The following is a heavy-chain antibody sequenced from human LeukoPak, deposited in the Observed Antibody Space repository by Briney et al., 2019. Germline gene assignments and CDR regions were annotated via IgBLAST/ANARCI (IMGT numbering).Heavy chain of an antibody. V-gene: IGHV3-11*01. D-gene: IGHD4-23*01. CDR1: GFNFSDHY. CDR2: ISNRAYSK. Sequence: GGSLRLSCAGSGFNFSDHYMSWMRQAPGKGLEWVSYISNRAYSKYYADSVKGRFTISRDNTKNSLFLQMTNLSAEDTAVYYCARGKRRFDLWGQGTLVTVFS. CDR3: ARGKRRFDL. J-gene: IGHJ5*02.